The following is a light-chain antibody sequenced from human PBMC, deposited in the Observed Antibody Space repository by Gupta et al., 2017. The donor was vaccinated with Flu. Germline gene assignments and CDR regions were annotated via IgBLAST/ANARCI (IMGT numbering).Light chain of an antibody. V-gene: IGLV2-14*01. CDR2: EVT. CDR3: ALYTRVKSYV. Sequence: SITISCTGATSDVGDFNFVSWYQQFPGKAPQLVIYEVTNRPSGTSHRFSGSRSATAAFLTISGLQADDEADYYCALYTRVKSYVFGSGIRVSV. J-gene: IGLJ1*01. CDR1: TSDVGDFNF.